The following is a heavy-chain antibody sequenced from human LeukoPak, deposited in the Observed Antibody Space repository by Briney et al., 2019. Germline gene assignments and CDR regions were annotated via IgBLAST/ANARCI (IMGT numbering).Heavy chain of an antibody. CDR2: IYSGGDT. D-gene: IGHD6-13*01. CDR3: ARDTSERTAAGTWDY. V-gene: IGHV3-53*01. J-gene: IGHJ4*02. Sequence: GGSLRLSCAASGFTVSDNYMSWVRQAPGKGLEWVSVIYSGGDTYYADSVKGRFTISRDNAKNSLYLQMNSLRAEDTAVYYCARDTSERTAAGTWDYWGQGTLVTVSS. CDR1: GFTVSDNY.